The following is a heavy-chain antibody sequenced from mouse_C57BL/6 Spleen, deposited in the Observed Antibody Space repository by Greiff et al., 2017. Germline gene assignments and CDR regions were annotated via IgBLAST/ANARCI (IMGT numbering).Heavy chain of an antibody. J-gene: IGHJ2*01. Sequence: VQLQQSGPELVKPGASVKISCKASGYTFTDYYMNWVKQSHGKSLEWIGDINPNNGGTSYNQKFKGKATLTVDKSSSTAYMERRSLTSEDSAVYYCARWDYGSFDYWGQGTTLTVSS. V-gene: IGHV1-26*01. D-gene: IGHD1-1*01. CDR2: INPNNGGT. CDR3: ARWDYGSFDY. CDR1: GYTFTDYY.